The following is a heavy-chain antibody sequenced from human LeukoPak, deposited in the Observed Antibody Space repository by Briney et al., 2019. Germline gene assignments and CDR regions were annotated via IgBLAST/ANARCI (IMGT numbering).Heavy chain of an antibody. CDR1: GGSISSSSYY. CDR2: IYYSGST. Sequence: PSETLSLTCTVSGGSISSSSYYWGWIRQPPGKGLEWIGSIYYSGSTYYNPSLKSRVTISVDTSKNQFSLKLSSVTAADTAVYYCARDFRGLRLGELSPSFDYWGQGTLVIVSS. V-gene: IGHV4-39*07. CDR3: ARDFRGLRLGELSPSFDY. J-gene: IGHJ4*02. D-gene: IGHD3-16*02.